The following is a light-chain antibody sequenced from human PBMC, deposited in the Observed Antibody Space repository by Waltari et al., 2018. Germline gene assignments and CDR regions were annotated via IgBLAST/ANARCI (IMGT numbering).Light chain of an antibody. CDR2: LGS. CDR1: QSLRHTNGYKY. CDR3: MQALQTPLT. V-gene: IGKV2-28*01. J-gene: IGKJ4*01. Sequence: DIVMTQSPLSLPVTPGEPASISCRSSQSLRHTNGYKYYLHWYLQKPGQSPPLLIYLGSNRASGVPDRFSGSGSGTDFTLKISRVEAEDVGVYYCMQALQTPLTFGGGTKVEIK.